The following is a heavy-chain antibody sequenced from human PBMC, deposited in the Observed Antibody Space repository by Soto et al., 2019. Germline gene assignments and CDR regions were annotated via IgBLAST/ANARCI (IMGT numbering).Heavy chain of an antibody. CDR3: AREDDYAVPWGY. Sequence: ASVKVSCKTSGYTFTTYDINWMRQAPGQGLEWMGWISNSNGKAIYAQKFQGRVTMTTDTSASTAYMELRSLTSDDTAVYYCAREDDYAVPWGYWGQGSPVTAPQ. D-gene: IGHD4-17*01. J-gene: IGHJ4*02. CDR2: ISNSNGKA. V-gene: IGHV1-18*01. CDR1: GYTFTTYD.